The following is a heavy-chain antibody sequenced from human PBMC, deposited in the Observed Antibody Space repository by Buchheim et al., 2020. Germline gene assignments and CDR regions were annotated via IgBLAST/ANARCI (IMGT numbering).Heavy chain of an antibody. V-gene: IGHV1-69*12. CDR2: IIPIFGTA. Sequence: QVQLVQSGAEVKKPGSSVKVSCKASGGTFSSYAISWVRQAPGQGLEWMGGIIPIFGTANYAQKFQGRVTITADESTSTAYMELSSLRSEDTAVYYCAREGLGYCTNGALSSGCDYFDYWGQGTL. D-gene: IGHD2-8*01. CDR1: GGTFSSYA. J-gene: IGHJ4*02. CDR3: AREGLGYCTNGALSSGCDYFDY.